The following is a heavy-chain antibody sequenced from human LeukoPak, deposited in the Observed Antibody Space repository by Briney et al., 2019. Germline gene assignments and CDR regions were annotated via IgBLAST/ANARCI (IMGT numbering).Heavy chain of an antibody. J-gene: IGHJ4*02. V-gene: IGHV4-34*01. CDR2: INHSGSI. CDR3: AREDPGERGSYRPLDY. CDR1: GGSFSGSY. Sequence: PSETLSLTCAVYGGSFSGSYWSWIRPPPGKGLEWIGEINHSGSINYNPSLKSRVTISVDTSKNQFSLKLSSVTAADAAVYYCAREDPGERGSYRPLDYWGQGTLVTVSS. D-gene: IGHD3-16*02.